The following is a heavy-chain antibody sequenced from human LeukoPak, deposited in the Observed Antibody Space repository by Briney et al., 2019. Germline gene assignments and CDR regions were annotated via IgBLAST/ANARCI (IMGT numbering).Heavy chain of an antibody. Sequence: PGGSLRLSCAASGFTFSNYGMLWVRQAPGKGLEWVAFIRYDGSNKYYVDSVKGRFTISRDNSKNTLYLQMNSLRAEDTAVYYCAKEIDTSGCSPFDYWGQGTLVTVSS. J-gene: IGHJ4*02. CDR1: GFTFSNYG. D-gene: IGHD3-22*01. CDR2: IRYDGSNK. CDR3: AKEIDTSGCSPFDY. V-gene: IGHV3-30*02.